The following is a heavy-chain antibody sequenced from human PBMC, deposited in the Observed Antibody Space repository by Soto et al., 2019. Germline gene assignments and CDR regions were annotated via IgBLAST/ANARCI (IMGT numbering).Heavy chain of an antibody. D-gene: IGHD6-19*01. CDR2: ISYDGRNK. CDR1: GFTFSNYG. Sequence: PGGSLRLSCAASGFTFSNYGFHWVRQAPGKGLEWVAVISYDGRNKYSADSVKGRFTISRDNSKNTIYLQLNSLSTEDTAVYYCARDGSGWTWRHFAYWGQGTLVTVSS. CDR3: ARDGSGWTWRHFAY. V-gene: IGHV3-30*03. J-gene: IGHJ4*02.